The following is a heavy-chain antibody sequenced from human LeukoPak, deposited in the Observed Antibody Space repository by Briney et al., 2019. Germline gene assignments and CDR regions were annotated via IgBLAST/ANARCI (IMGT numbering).Heavy chain of an antibody. CDR1: GFTFSSYS. V-gene: IGHV3-48*02. CDR2: ISSSSSTI. J-gene: IGHJ4*02. D-gene: IGHD3-16*02. Sequence: GGSLRLSCAASGFTFSSYSMNWVRQAPGKGLEWVSYISSSSSTIYYADSVKGRFTISRDKAKNSLYLQMNSLREEDTAVYYCARDGLHLGELSLRFWGQGTLVTVSS. CDR3: ARDGLHLGELSLRF.